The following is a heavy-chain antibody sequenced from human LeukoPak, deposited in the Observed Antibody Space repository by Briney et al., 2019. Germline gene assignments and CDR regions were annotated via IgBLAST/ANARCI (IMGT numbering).Heavy chain of an antibody. Sequence: PSVKLSCKASGGTFSSYAISWVRHAPGQGREWMGRIIPIFGTANYAQKFQGRVTITTDESTSTAYMELSSLRSDDTAVYYCARARAYYYDSSGYPDAFDIWGQGTLVTVSS. V-gene: IGHV1-69*05. J-gene: IGHJ3*02. CDR2: IIPIFGTA. CDR1: GGTFSSYA. D-gene: IGHD3-22*01. CDR3: ARARAYYYDSSGYPDAFDI.